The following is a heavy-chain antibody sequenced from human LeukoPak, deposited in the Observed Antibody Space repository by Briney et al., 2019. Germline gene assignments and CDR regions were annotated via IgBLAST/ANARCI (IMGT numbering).Heavy chain of an antibody. CDR3: ARGRTRVGAYGSGPPKKYYYYMDV. Sequence: SDTLSLTCAVYGGSFSGYYWSWIRQPPGKGLEWIGEINHSGSTNYNPSLKSRVTISVDTSKNQFSLKLSSVTAADTAVYYCARGRTRVGAYGSGPPKKYYYYMDVWGKGTTVTVSS. D-gene: IGHD3-10*01. CDR1: GGSFSGYY. CDR2: INHSGST. J-gene: IGHJ6*03. V-gene: IGHV4-34*01.